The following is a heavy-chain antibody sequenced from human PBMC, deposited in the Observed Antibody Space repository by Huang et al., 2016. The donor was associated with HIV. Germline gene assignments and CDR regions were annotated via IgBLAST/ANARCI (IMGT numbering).Heavy chain of an antibody. CDR1: GFTFSNYA. CDR2: IAYDGSNK. Sequence: QVQLVESGGGVVQPGRSLRLSCAASGFTFSNYAMHWVRQAPGKGVEWVTFIAYDGSNKYYTDSVKGRFTISRDNSKNALYLQMNSLRAEDTAVYYCARRAVAGIYYYYYMDVWGKGTTVTVSS. D-gene: IGHD6-19*01. CDR3: ARRAVAGIYYYYYMDV. V-gene: IGHV3-30-3*01. J-gene: IGHJ6*03.